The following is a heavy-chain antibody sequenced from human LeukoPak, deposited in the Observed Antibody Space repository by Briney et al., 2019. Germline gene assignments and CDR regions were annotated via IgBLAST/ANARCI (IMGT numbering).Heavy chain of an antibody. CDR3: ARGQYSGSCFDN. CDR1: GGSISSYL. D-gene: IGHD1-26*01. CDR2: IYYSGST. V-gene: IGHV4-59*01. Sequence: SETLSLTCTVSGGSISSYLWSWIRQPPGKGLELIGYIYYSGSTNYNPSLKSRVTILVDTSKNQFSLKVSSVTAADTAVYYCARGQYSGSCFDNWGQGSLVTVSS. J-gene: IGHJ4*02.